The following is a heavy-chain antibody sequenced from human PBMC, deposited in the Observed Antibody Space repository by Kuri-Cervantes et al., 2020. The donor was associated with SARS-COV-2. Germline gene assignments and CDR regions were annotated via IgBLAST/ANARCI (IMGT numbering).Heavy chain of an antibody. Sequence: GESLKISCAASGFTFSDHYMDWVRQAPGKGLEWVSSISSSSSYIYYADSVKGRFTISRGNAKNSLYLQMNSLRAEDTAVYYCARDERDYDFWSGYYKDENWYFDLWGRGTLVTVSS. V-gene: IGHV3-21*01. D-gene: IGHD3-3*01. CDR3: ARDERDYDFWSGYYKDENWYFDL. CDR1: GFTFSDHY. J-gene: IGHJ2*01. CDR2: ISSSSSYI.